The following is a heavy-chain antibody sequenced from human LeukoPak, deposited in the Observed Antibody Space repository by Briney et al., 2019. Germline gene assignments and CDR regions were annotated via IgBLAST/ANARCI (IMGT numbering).Heavy chain of an antibody. CDR1: GGSMNSYY. CDR3: AREWIPTTGWFDP. CDR2: IYYLGST. Sequence: PSETLSLTCTVSGGSMNSYYWSWVRQPPGKGLEWIAYIYYLGSTNYNPSLKSRVTISVDTSKNQFSLKLSSVTAADTAVYYCAREWIPTTGWFDPWGQGTLVTVSS. D-gene: IGHD5-18*01. J-gene: IGHJ5*02. V-gene: IGHV4-59*01.